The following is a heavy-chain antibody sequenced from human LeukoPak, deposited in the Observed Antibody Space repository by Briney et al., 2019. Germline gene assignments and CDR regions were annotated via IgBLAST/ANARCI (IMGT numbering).Heavy chain of an antibody. J-gene: IGHJ4*02. Sequence: SETLSLTCAVSGYSISSGYYWGWIRQPPGKGLEWIGSIYHSGSTYYNPSLKGRVTISVDTSKNQFSLKLSSVTAADTAVYYCARHAGCSSTSCYTEIDYWGQGTLVTVSS. V-gene: IGHV4-38-2*01. CDR1: GYSISSGYY. CDR3: ARHAGCSSTSCYTEIDY. D-gene: IGHD2-2*02. CDR2: IYHSGST.